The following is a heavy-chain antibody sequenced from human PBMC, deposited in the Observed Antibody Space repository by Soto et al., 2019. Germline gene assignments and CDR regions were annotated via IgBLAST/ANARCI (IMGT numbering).Heavy chain of an antibody. CDR2: ISYDGSNK. CDR1: GFTFSNYG. J-gene: IGHJ4*02. D-gene: IGHD2-21*02. Sequence: GGSLRLSCAASGFTFSNYGMHWVRQAPGKGLEWVAVISYDGSNKYYAEAVKGRFTISRDNSKNTLYLQMNSLRAEDTAVYYCAKDKVPVVVTAPLDYWGQGTLVTVSS. CDR3: AKDKVPVVVTAPLDY. V-gene: IGHV3-30*18.